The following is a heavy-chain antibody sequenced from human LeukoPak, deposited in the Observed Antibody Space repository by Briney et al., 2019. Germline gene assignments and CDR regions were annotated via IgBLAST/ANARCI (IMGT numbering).Heavy chain of an antibody. V-gene: IGHV3-7*01. J-gene: IGHJ4*02. CDR2: IKQDGNEK. CDR1: GFTFDSYW. Sequence: GGSLRLSCAASGFTFDSYWMSWVRQAPGKGLEWVANIKQDGNEKCYVDSVKGRFTIYRDNAENSLYLQMNSLRAEDTAVYYCTRDPLTQNDYWGQGTLVTVSS. D-gene: IGHD1-14*01. CDR3: TRDPLTQNDY.